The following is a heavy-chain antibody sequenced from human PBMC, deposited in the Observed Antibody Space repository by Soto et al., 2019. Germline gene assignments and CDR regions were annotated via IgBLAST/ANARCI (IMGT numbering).Heavy chain of an antibody. CDR2: VYNDGSA. J-gene: IGHJ4*02. CDR1: GVSISSGNW. CDR3: ARLVYDSRLNYLYFDY. Sequence: PGSPSETLSLTCDVSGVSISSGNWWSWIRQPPGKGLEWIGEVYNDGSANYHPSFESRVTISVDRSKNQFSLRLNSVTAADTAKYYCARLVYDSRLNYLYFDYWGQGILVTVSS. V-gene: IGHV4-4*02. D-gene: IGHD3-22*01.